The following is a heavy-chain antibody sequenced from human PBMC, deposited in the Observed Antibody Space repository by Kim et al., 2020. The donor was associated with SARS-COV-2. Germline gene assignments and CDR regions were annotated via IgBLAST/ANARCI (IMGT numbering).Heavy chain of an antibody. CDR3: AREASGSYF. CDR2: TT. V-gene: IGHV3-66*01. D-gene: IGHD1-26*01. Sequence: TTIYAAPVKGRFTVSRDNSKNMLYLHMNSLRAEDTAVYYCAREASGSYFWGQGTLVTVSS. J-gene: IGHJ4*02.